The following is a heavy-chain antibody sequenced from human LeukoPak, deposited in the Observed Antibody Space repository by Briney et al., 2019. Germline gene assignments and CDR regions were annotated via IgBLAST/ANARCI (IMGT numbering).Heavy chain of an antibody. Sequence: PSETLSLTCTVSGGSFSTYYWGWIRQAPGKGLEWIGSIYYSGNTYYNSSLKSRVTISEDTSKNQFSLKLSSVTAADTAVYYCARVEEGYGAGRRENYFYYYMDVWGKGTTVTISS. CDR3: ARVEEGYGAGRRENYFYYYMDV. V-gene: IGHV4-39*07. CDR1: GGSFSTYY. J-gene: IGHJ6*03. CDR2: IYYSGNT. D-gene: IGHD3-10*01.